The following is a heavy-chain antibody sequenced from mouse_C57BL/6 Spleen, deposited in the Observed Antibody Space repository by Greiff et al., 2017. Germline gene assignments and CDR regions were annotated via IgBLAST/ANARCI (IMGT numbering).Heavy chain of an antibody. Sequence: QVTLKESGPGILQPSQTLSLTCSFSGFSLSTFGMGVGWIRQPSGKGLEWLAHIWWDADKYYTPVLKSRLTTSKDTSKTQVVLKIANVDTADTATYYCARIETGTPFDYWGQGTTLTVSS. CDR2: IWWDADK. D-gene: IGHD4-1*01. J-gene: IGHJ2*01. CDR3: ARIETGTPFDY. CDR1: GFSLSTFGMG. V-gene: IGHV8-8*01.